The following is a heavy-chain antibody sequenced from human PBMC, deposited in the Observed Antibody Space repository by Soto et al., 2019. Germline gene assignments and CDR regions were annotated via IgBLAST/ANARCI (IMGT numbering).Heavy chain of an antibody. CDR2: IYYSGST. V-gene: IGHV4-59*01. D-gene: IGHD3-10*01. Sequence: QVQLQESGPGLVKPSETLSLTCTVSGGSISSYYWSWIRQPPGKGLEWIGYIYYSGSTNYNPSLRSRVTRGVERARRGLGGGGSSVTAADTAVYYCARRYGSAFDIWGQGTMVTVSS. CDR1: GGSISSYY. CDR3: ARRYGSAFDI. J-gene: IGHJ3*02.